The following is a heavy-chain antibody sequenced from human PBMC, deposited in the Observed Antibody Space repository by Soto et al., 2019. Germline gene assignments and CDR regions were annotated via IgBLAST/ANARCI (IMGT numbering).Heavy chain of an antibody. CDR1: GFTFSSYA. D-gene: IGHD5-18*01. Sequence: EVQLLESGGGLVQPGGSLRLSCAASGFTFSSYAMSWVRQAPGKGLEWVSGLSGSGGSTYYADSVKGRFTNSRDNSKNTPYLQMNSLRAEDTAVYYCAKDPHRIHLWFWSDYWGQGTLVTVSS. CDR2: LSGSGGST. CDR3: AKDPHRIHLWFWSDY. J-gene: IGHJ4*02. V-gene: IGHV3-23*01.